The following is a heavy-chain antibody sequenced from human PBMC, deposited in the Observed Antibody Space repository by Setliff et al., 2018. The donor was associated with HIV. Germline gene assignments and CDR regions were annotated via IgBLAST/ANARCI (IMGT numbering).Heavy chain of an antibody. Sequence: SETLSLTCTVSGDSISSYYWSWIRQPPGKGLEYIGYIYFTGPTKFNPSLKSRVTMSVDTSKKQFSLKLSSVTAADTAVYYCARGNNDYVYLDYWGQGALVTVSS. D-gene: IGHD3-16*01. CDR2: IYFTGPT. J-gene: IGHJ4*02. V-gene: IGHV4-59*01. CDR1: GDSISSYY. CDR3: ARGNNDYVYLDY.